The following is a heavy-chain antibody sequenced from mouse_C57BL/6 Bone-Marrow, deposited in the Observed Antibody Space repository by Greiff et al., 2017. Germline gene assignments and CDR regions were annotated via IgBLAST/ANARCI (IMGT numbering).Heavy chain of an antibody. CDR1: GYYITSGYF. Sequence: EVQLQESGPGLVKPSQSLSLSCSVTGYYITSGYFWKWIRQFPGNIVECMGYISYDGSNNYNPYLKNRISITRDTSKNQFFLKLNSVTTENTATYCCARVGTTDYWGQGTTLTVSS. CDR3: ARVGTTDY. V-gene: IGHV3-6*01. CDR2: ISYDGSN. J-gene: IGHJ2*01. D-gene: IGHD2-3*01.